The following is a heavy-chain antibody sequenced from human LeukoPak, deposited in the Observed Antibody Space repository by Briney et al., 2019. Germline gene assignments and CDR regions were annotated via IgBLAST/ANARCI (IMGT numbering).Heavy chain of an antibody. Sequence: SETLSLTCAVYGGSFSGYYWSWIRQPPGKGLEWIGEINHSGSTNYNPSLKSRVTISVDTSKNQFSLKLSSVTAADTAVYYCARVRTYYDFWSGYYPQAWFDPWGQGTLVTVSS. CDR1: GGSFSGYY. CDR2: INHSGST. D-gene: IGHD3-3*01. V-gene: IGHV4-34*01. J-gene: IGHJ5*02. CDR3: ARVRTYYDFWSGYYPQAWFDP.